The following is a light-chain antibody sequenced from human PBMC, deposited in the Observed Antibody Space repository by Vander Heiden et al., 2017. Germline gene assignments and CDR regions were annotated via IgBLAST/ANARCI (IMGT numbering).Light chain of an antibody. CDR2: SAS. CDR3: QQCYSTPRT. J-gene: IGKJ2*01. CDR1: QSISSY. V-gene: IGKV1-39*01. Sequence: DIQMTQSPYSLSASVGDRVTITCQASQSISSYLNWYQQKPGKAPKLLIYSASSLQTGVPSRFSGSGSGTDFTLTISSLQAEDVATYYCQQCYSTPRTFGQGTKLEIK.